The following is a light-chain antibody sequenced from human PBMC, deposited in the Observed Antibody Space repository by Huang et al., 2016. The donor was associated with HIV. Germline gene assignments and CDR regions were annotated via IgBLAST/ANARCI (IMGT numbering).Light chain of an antibody. J-gene: IGKJ3*01. Sequence: DIQMAQSPSSLSASVGDRVSITCRASRDISTYLAWYRHKPGKATYLVAYGASNLHPGVPSRVRASGSGTHFTLTISGVQPEDFATYYCQQSYGIPITFGPGTTV. V-gene: IGKV1-39*01. CDR1: RDISTY. CDR3: QQSYGIPIT. CDR2: GAS.